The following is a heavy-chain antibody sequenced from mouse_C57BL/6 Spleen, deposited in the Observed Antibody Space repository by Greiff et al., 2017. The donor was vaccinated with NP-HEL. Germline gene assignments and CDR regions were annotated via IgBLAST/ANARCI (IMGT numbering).Heavy chain of an antibody. J-gene: IGHJ2*01. CDR1: GYAFSSSW. CDR3: ARRYYDYVGFDY. V-gene: IGHV1-82*01. Sequence: QVQLQQSGPELVKPGASVKISCKASGYAFSSSWMNWVKQRPGKGLEWIGRIYPGDGDTNYNGKFTGKATLTADTSSSTAYMQLSSLTSEDSAVYFCARRYYDYVGFDYWGQGTTLTVSS. D-gene: IGHD2-4*01. CDR2: IYPGDGDT.